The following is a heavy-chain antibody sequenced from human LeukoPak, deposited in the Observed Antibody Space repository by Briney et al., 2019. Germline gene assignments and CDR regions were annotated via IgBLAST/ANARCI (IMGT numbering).Heavy chain of an antibody. V-gene: IGHV6-1*01. J-gene: IGHJ4*02. Sequence: SQTLSLTCAISGDSVSSNSAAWNWIRQSPSRGLEWLGRTYYRSKWYNDYAVSVKSRITINPDTSKNQFSLQLNSVTPEDTAVYYCARVPSSGWYDPLLYFDYWGQGTLVTVSS. D-gene: IGHD6-19*01. CDR1: GDSVSSNSAA. CDR3: ARVPSSGWYDPLLYFDY. CDR2: TYYRSKWYN.